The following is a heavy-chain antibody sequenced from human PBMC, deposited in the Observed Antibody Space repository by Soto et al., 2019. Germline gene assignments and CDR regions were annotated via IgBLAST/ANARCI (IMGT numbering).Heavy chain of an antibody. D-gene: IGHD3-9*01. Sequence: GGSLRLSCAASGFTFSSYAMGWVRQAPGKGLEWVAESYSTGGTEYADSVKGRFTIFRDNSKSMLFLQMNSLGVGDTALYYCARDREPDGIWTFDSWGQGTLVTVSS. CDR1: GFTFSSYA. CDR3: ARDREPDGIWTFDS. J-gene: IGHJ4*02. CDR2: SYSTGGT. V-gene: IGHV3-23*01.